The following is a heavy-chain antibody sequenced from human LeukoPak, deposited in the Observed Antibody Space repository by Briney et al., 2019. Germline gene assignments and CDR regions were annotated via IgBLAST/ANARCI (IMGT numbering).Heavy chain of an antibody. CDR3: ASGVAVAGTKKYYFDY. Sequence: EASVKVSCKASGGTFSSYAISWARQAPGQGLEWMGGITPIFGTANYAQKFQGRVTITTDESTSTAYMELSSLRSEDTAVYYCASGVAVAGTKKYYFDYWGQGTLVTVSS. V-gene: IGHV1-69*05. D-gene: IGHD6-19*01. CDR1: GGTFSSYA. CDR2: ITPIFGTA. J-gene: IGHJ4*02.